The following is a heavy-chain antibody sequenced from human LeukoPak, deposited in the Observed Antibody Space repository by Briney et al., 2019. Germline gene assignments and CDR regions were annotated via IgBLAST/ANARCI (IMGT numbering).Heavy chain of an antibody. V-gene: IGHV1-2*04. D-gene: IGHD6-13*01. CDR1: GYTFTGYY. Sequence: ASVKVSCKASGYTFTGYYMHWVRQAPGQGLEWMGWINPNSGGTNYAQKFQGWVTMTRDTSISTAYMELSRLRSDDTAVYYCARGNSSSWYAAPNWFDPWGQGTLVTVSS. CDR3: ARGNSSSWYAAPNWFDP. CDR2: INPNSGGT. J-gene: IGHJ5*02.